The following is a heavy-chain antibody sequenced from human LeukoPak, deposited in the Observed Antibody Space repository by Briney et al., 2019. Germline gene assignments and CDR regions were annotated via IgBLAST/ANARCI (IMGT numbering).Heavy chain of an antibody. Sequence: GGSLRLSCAASGFTVSSNYMSWVRQAPGKGLEWVAFIRYDGSNKYYADSVKGRFTISRDNSKNTLYLQMNSLRAEDTAVYYCAKDYYGSGSRVFDYWGQGTLVTVSS. V-gene: IGHV3-30*02. J-gene: IGHJ4*02. D-gene: IGHD3-10*01. CDR3: AKDYYGSGSRVFDY. CDR1: GFTVSSNY. CDR2: IRYDGSNK.